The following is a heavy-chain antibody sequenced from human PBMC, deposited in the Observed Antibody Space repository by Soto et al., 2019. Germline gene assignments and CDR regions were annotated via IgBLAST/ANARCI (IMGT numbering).Heavy chain of an antibody. V-gene: IGHV4-39*01. CDR3: ARSAKWIQLWNY. J-gene: IGHJ4*02. D-gene: IGHD5-18*01. CDR2: IYYSGST. Sequence: PSETLSLTCTVSGGSISSSSYYWGWIRQPPGKGLEWIGSIYYSGSTYSNPSLKSRVTISVDTSKNQFSLKLSSVTAADTAVYYCARSAKWIQLWNYWGQGTLVTVSS. CDR1: GGSISSSSYY.